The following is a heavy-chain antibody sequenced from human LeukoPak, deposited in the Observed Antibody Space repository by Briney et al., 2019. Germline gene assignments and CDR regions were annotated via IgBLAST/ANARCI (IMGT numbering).Heavy chain of an antibody. J-gene: IGHJ6*03. Sequence: ASVKGSCKASGYTFTNYGIGWVRQVPGQGLEWMGWISAYNGDTNSAQKLQGRVTMTTDTSTSTAYMELRGLRSADTAVYYCARARGILPSAMDQYFYMDVWGKGTTVTVSS. CDR2: ISAYNGDT. D-gene: IGHD2-2*01. CDR3: ARARGILPSAMDQYFYMDV. CDR1: GYTFTNYG. V-gene: IGHV1-18*01.